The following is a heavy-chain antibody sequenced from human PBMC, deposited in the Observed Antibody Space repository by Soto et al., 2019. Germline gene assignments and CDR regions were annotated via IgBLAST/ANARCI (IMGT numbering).Heavy chain of an antibody. CDR3: ARHVEYSFDS. CDR2: IKQDGTEK. Sequence: GGSLRLSCATSGFDFRHYWMTWVRQAPGKGLECVAYIKQDGTEKDYVDSVKGRFTISRDNDKKSLYLEMNSLRAEDTGLYYCARHVEYSFDSWGQGTLVTVS. D-gene: IGHD4-4*01. V-gene: IGHV3-7*03. J-gene: IGHJ4*02. CDR1: GFDFRHYW.